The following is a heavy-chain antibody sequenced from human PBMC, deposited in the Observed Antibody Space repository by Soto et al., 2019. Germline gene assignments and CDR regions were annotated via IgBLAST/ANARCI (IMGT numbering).Heavy chain of an antibody. CDR3: ARVLLWFGELWRTNYYMDV. CDR2: IYYNETT. J-gene: IGHJ6*03. Sequence: PSETLSLTCTVSGGSIGSFSWNWIRQPPGKGLEWIGHIYYNETTNYNPSLKSRLTISVDTSENQFSLKLSSVTAADTAVYYCARVLLWFGELWRTNYYMDVWGKGTTVTVSS. V-gene: IGHV4-59*12. D-gene: IGHD3-10*01. CDR1: GGSIGSFS.